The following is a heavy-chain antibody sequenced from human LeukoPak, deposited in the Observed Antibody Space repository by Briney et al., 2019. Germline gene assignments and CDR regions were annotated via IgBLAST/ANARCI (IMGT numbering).Heavy chain of an antibody. J-gene: IGHJ3*02. Sequence: GRSLRLSCAASGFTFSRYAMHWVRQPPGKGLEWVAVISYDGSNKYYADSVKGRFTISRDNSKNTLYLQMNSLRAEDTAVYYCARDRYYYDSSGYYGDAFDIWGQGTMVTVSS. CDR3: ARDRYYYDSSGYYGDAFDI. D-gene: IGHD3-22*01. CDR1: GFTFSRYA. V-gene: IGHV3-30-3*01. CDR2: ISYDGSNK.